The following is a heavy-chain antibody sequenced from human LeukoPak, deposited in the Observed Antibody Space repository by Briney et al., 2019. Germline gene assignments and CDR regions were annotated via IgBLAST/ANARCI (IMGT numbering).Heavy chain of an antibody. CDR1: GFTFSSYA. V-gene: IGHV3-23*01. J-gene: IGHJ6*02. D-gene: IGHD3-10*01. CDR2: ISGSGGST. Sequence: PGGSLRLSCAASGFTFSSYAMSWVRQAPGKGLEWVSDISGSGGSTHYADSVKGRFTISRDNSKNTLYLQMNSLRAEDTAVYYCAKDRYSLGSFYGMDVWGQGTTVTVSS. CDR3: AKDRYSLGSFYGMDV.